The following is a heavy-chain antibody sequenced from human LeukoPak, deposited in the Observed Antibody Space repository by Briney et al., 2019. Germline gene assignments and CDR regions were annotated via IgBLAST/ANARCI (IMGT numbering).Heavy chain of an antibody. CDR1: GGSVSSGSYY. Sequence: SETLSLTCTVSGGSVSSGSYYWSWIRQPPGKGLEWIGYIHYSGSTNYNPSLKSRVTISVDTSKNQFSLKLSSVTAADTAVYYCARGDSYYYGMDVWGQGTTVTVSS. CDR2: IHYSGST. V-gene: IGHV4-61*01. D-gene: IGHD3-22*01. J-gene: IGHJ6*02. CDR3: ARGDSYYYGMDV.